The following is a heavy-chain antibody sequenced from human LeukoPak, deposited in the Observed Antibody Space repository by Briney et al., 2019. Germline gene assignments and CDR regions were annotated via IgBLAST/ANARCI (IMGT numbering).Heavy chain of an antibody. V-gene: IGHV4-4*09. CDR1: GGSISTYY. CDR3: ARRRTTGTTGYFDY. Sequence: PSQTLSLTCTVSGGSISTYYWSWIRQPPGKGLEWIGYIYTTVSTNYNPSLESLITISVHTSKNQFSLMLSSVTAADTAFYYCARRRTTGTTGYFDYWGQGILVTVSS. J-gene: IGHJ4*02. CDR2: IYTTVST. D-gene: IGHD1-1*01.